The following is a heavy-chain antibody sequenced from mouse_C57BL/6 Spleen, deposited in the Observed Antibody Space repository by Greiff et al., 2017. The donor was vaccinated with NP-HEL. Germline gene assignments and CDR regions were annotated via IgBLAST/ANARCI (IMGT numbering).Heavy chain of an antibody. CDR1: GYTFTSYW. CDR3: ARHPGQN. V-gene: IGHV1-50*01. Sequence: QVQLQQPGAELVKPGASVKLSCKASGYTFTSYWMQWVKQRPGQGLEWIGEIDPSDSYTNYNQKFKGKATLTVDTSSSTAYMQLSSLTSEDSAVYYCARHPGQNWGQGTTLTVSS. J-gene: IGHJ2*01. CDR2: IDPSDSYT. D-gene: IGHD6-1*01.